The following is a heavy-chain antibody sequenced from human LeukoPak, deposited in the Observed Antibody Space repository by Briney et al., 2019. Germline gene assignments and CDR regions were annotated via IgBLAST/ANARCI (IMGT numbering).Heavy chain of an antibody. CDR1: GGSISSFY. D-gene: IGHD3-22*01. V-gene: IGHV4-59*07. CDR3: ARGHYYDRSGSFDY. Sequence: WDRLSLTCTVSGGSISSFYWSWIRQPPGKGREWIGYIYNSGITNYNPSLKSRVTISVDTSKNQFSLKLSSVTAADTAVYYCARGHYYDRSGSFDYWGQGTLVTVSS. J-gene: IGHJ4*02. CDR2: IYNSGIT.